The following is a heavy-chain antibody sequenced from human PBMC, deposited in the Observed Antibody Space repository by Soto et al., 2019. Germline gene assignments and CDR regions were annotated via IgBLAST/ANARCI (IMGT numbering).Heavy chain of an antibody. Sequence: ASVKVSCKTSGYTFTSYYMHWVRQAPGQGLEWMGIIHPSGGSTSYAQKFQGRVTMTRDTSTSTVYMELSSLRSEDTAVYYCARVTYYNDSSGYYYVDYWGQGTLVPVPS. CDR2: IHPSGGST. CDR1: GYTFTSYY. CDR3: ARVTYYNDSSGYYYVDY. J-gene: IGHJ4*02. V-gene: IGHV1-46*01. D-gene: IGHD3-22*01.